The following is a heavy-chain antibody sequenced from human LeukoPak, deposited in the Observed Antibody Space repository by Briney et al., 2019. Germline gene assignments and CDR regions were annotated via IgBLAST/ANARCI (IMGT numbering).Heavy chain of an antibody. D-gene: IGHD3-22*01. CDR3: ARNYYDSSGSFTYAFDI. CDR2: ISSSSSYI. CDR1: GFTFSSYE. V-gene: IGHV3-21*01. Sequence: GGSLRLSCAASGFTFSSYEMNWVRQAPGKGLEWVSSISSSSSYIYYADSVKGRFTISRDNAKNSLYLQMNSLRAEDTAVYYCARNYYDSSGSFTYAFDIWGQGTMVTVSS. J-gene: IGHJ3*02.